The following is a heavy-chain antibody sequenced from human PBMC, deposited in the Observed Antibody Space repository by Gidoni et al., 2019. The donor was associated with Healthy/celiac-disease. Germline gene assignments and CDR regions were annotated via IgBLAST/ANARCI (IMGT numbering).Heavy chain of an antibody. CDR1: GFTSDDYA. J-gene: IGHJ6*02. Sequence: EVQLVESGGGLVQPGRSLRLSCAASGFTSDDYAMHWVRQAPGKGLEWASGISWNSGTIGYADSVKGRFTISRDNAKNSLYLQMNSLRAEDTALYYCAKDIEASYYYGMDVWGQGTTVTVSS. CDR3: AKDIEASYYYGMDV. V-gene: IGHV3-9*02. CDR2: ISWNSGTI.